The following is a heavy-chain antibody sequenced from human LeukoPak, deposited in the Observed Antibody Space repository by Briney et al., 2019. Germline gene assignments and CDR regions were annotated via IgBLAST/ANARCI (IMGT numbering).Heavy chain of an antibody. CDR2: ISGDGGST. V-gene: IGHV3-43*02. CDR3: VCRSSWSFYYFDY. D-gene: IGHD6-6*01. J-gene: IGHJ4*02. Sequence: PGGSLRLFCAASGFTFDDYAMHWVRQAPGKGLEYVSLISGDGGSTYYADSVKGRFTISRDNSKNSLYLQMNSLRTEDTALYYCVCRSSWSFYYFDYWGQGTPVTVSS. CDR1: GFTFDDYA.